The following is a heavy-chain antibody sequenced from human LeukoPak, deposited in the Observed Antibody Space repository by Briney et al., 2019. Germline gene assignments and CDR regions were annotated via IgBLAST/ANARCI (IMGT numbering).Heavy chain of an antibody. V-gene: IGHV3-23*01. CDR1: GFTFSSYA. Sequence: GGSLRPSCAASGFTFSSYAMSWVRQAPGKGLEWVSAISGSGGSTYYADSGKGRFTISRDNSKNTLYLQMNSLRAEDTAVYYCAKGEITMIGVVPTDYWGQGTLVTVSS. J-gene: IGHJ4*02. D-gene: IGHD3-22*01. CDR2: ISGSGGST. CDR3: AKGEITMIGVVPTDY.